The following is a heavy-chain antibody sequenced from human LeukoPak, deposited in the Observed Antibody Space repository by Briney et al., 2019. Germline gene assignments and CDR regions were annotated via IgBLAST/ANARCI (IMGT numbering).Heavy chain of an antibody. J-gene: IGHJ4*02. CDR3: GRHLGSGSDH. V-gene: IGHV4-59*11. CDR2: THYTGET. D-gene: IGHD3-10*01. Sequence: PSETLSLTCNVSGDSISGPYWNWIRQSPGRGLEWIGYTHYTGETNYNPSLKSRLTMSVDTSNNQVYLRLSSVTAADTAVYYCGRHLGSGSDHWGQGTLVTVSS. CDR1: GDSISGPY.